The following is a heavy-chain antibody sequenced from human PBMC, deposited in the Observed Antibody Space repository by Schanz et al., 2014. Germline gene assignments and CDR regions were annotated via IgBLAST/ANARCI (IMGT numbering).Heavy chain of an antibody. D-gene: IGHD6-6*01. CDR1: GFTFSSYG. Sequence: VQLVESGGGVVQPGRSLRLSCAASGFTFSSYGMHWVRQVPGKGLEWVAVVCYDGSKKYYADSVKGRVTTSRDNSKNTLYLQMNSLRAEDTAVYYCAEGSMAARRLLPADYYFYGTDIWGQGTTVTVSS. CDR2: VCYDGSKK. J-gene: IGHJ6*02. V-gene: IGHV3-33*06. CDR3: AEGSMAARRLLPADYYFYGTDI.